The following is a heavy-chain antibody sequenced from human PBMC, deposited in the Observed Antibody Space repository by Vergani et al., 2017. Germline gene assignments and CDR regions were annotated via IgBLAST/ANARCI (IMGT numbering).Heavy chain of an antibody. CDR2: MNPNSGNT. V-gene: IGHV1-8*01. J-gene: IGHJ4*02. CDR3: ARVYYDFWSGKHRNFDY. D-gene: IGHD3-3*01. Sequence: QVQLVQSGAEVKKPGASVKVSCKASGYTFTSYDINWVRQATGQGLEWMGWMNPNSGNTGYAQKFQGRVTMTRNTSISTAYMELSSLRSEDTAVYYCARVYYDFWSGKHRNFDYWGQGTLVTVSS. CDR1: GYTFTSYD.